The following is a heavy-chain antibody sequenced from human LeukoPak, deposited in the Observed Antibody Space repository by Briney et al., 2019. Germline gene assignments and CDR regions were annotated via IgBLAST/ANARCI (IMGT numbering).Heavy chain of an antibody. V-gene: IGHV3-7*01. Sequence: PGGSLRLSCVASGFTFSDYWMSWVRQAPGKGLEWVANTKQDGSEKYYVDSIKGRFTISRDNAKNSLYVQMNNLRAEDTAVYYCARDQGWGDYWGQGTLVTVSS. D-gene: IGHD3-16*01. CDR3: ARDQGWGDY. CDR2: TKQDGSEK. CDR1: GFTFSDYW. J-gene: IGHJ4*02.